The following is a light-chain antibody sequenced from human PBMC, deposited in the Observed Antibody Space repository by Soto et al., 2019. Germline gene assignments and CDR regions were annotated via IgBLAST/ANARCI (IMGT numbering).Light chain of an antibody. CDR3: QQYNSYSWT. CDR2: GAS. V-gene: IGKV3-15*01. CDR1: QGIGST. Sequence: EIVMTQSPATLSVSPGEGATLSCRASQGIGSTLAWYQQKPGQTPRLLIYGASTRATGVPARFSGSGSGTEFTLTISSLQPDDFATYYCQQYNSYSWTFGQGTKVDIK. J-gene: IGKJ1*01.